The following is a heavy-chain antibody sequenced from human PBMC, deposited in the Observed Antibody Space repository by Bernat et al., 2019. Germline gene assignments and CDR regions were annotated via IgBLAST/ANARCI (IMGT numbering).Heavy chain of an antibody. Sequence: EVQLVESGGGLVKPGGSLRLSCAASGFTFSNAWMSWVRQAPGKGLEWVGRIKSKTDGGTTDYAAPGKGRFTISRDDSKNTLYLQMNSLKTEDTAVYYCTTTPDIVVVVAALDAFDIWGQGTMVTVSS. V-gene: IGHV3-15*01. J-gene: IGHJ3*02. D-gene: IGHD2-15*01. CDR1: GFTFSNAW. CDR2: IKSKTDGGTT. CDR3: TTTPDIVVVVAALDAFDI.